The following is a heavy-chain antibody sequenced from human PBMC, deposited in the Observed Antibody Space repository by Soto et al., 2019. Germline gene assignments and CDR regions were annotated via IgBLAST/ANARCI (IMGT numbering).Heavy chain of an antibody. J-gene: IGHJ4*02. CDR2: IVVASGYS. CDR3: AADVIGVAGDFDH. V-gene: IGHV1-58*01. D-gene: IGHD6-19*01. CDR1: GFTFGSSA. Sequence: LVQSGPDVKKPGTSVKVSCKTSGFTFGSSAVQWVRQVRGQRLEWIGWIVVASGYSNVAQKFQDRVSLTRDLSTNTDFMELSSLTSEDSAMDYCAADVIGVAGDFDHWGQGTLVSVS.